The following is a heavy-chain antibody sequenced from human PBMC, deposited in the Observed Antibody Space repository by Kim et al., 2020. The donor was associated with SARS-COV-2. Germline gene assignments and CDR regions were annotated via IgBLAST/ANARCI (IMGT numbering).Heavy chain of an antibody. Sequence: DSVKGRFTISRDDSKNTLYLQMNSLRAEDTAVYYCAKARGLRYFDWLFSYWGQGTLVTVSS. CDR3: AKARGLRYFDWLFSY. J-gene: IGHJ4*02. D-gene: IGHD3-9*01. V-gene: IGHV3-23*01.